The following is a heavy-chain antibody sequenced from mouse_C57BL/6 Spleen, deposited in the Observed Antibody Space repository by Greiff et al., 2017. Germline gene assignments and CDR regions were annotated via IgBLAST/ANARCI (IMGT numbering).Heavy chain of an antibody. CDR1: GYTFTDYY. J-gene: IGHJ2*01. Sequence: VQLQQSGPVLVKPGASVKMSCKASGYTFTDYYMNWVKQSHGKSLEWIGVINPYNGGTSYNQKFKGKATLTVDKSSSTAYMELNSLTSEDSAVYYCAREGDGYYVDYWGQGTTLTVSS. CDR3: AREGDGYYVDY. D-gene: IGHD2-3*01. CDR2: INPYNGGT. V-gene: IGHV1-19*01.